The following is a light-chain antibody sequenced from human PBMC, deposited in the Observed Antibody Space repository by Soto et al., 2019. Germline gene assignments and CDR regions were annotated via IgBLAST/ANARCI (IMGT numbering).Light chain of an antibody. CDR3: QQLYSFPLT. CDR2: DAS. V-gene: IGKV1-9*01. CDR1: QDFSNF. J-gene: IGKJ4*01. Sequence: DIQLTQSPPFLSASIGDRVTITCRASQDFSNFLAWYQQKPGRAPKLLMYDASTLQSWVPSRFSGSGSGTEFTLTISSLQPEDFATYYCQQLYSFPLTFGGGTKVDIK.